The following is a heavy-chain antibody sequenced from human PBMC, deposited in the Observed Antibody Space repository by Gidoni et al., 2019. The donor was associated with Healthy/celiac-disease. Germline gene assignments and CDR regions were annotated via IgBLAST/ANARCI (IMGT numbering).Heavy chain of an antibody. J-gene: IGHJ4*02. CDR3: ANIAVAGMDVDY. CDR2: ISGSGGST. V-gene: IGHV3-23*01. Sequence: EVQLLESGGGLVQPGGSLRLSCAASGFTFSSYAISWVRQAPGKGLEWVSAISGSGGSTYYADSVKGRFTISRDNSKNTLYLQMNSLRAEDTAVYYCANIAVAGMDVDYWGQGTLVTVSS. CDR1: GFTFSSYA. D-gene: IGHD6-19*01.